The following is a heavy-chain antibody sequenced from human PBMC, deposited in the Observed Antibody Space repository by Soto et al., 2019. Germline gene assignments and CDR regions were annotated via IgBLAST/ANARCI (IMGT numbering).Heavy chain of an antibody. J-gene: IGHJ4*02. CDR1: GFTFSSYG. CDR2: ISYDGSNK. V-gene: IGHV3-30*18. D-gene: IGHD5-18*01. Sequence: GGSLRLSCAASGFTFSSYGMHWVRQAPGKGLEWVAVISYDGSNKYYADSVKGRFTISRDNSKNTLYLQMNSLRAEDTAVYYCAKDPQGYSYGIYYFDYWGQGTLVTVSS. CDR3: AKDPQGYSYGIYYFDY.